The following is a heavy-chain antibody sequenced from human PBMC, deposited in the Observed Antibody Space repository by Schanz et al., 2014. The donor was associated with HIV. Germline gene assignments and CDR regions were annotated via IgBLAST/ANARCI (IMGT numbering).Heavy chain of an antibody. CDR3: ARGRYSGSYYNY. J-gene: IGHJ4*02. CDR2: INTASGGT. Sequence: QVQLVQSGAEVKKPGSSVKVSCESSGGRFSSYAINWVRQAPGQGLEWMGWINTASGGTETAHQFQDRLTLTTQTSTGTAYMELSSLRSEDTAVYYCARGRYSGSYYNYWGQGTLVTVSS. D-gene: IGHD1-26*01. V-gene: IGHV1-69*06. CDR1: GGRFSSYA.